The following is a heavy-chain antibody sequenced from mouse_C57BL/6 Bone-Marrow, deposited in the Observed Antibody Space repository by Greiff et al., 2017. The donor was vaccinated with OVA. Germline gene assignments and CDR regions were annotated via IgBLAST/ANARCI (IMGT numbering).Heavy chain of an antibody. CDR2: INPNNGGT. J-gene: IGHJ2*01. CDR1: GYTFTDYN. Sequence: EVQLKESGPELVKPGASVKMSCKASGYTFTDYNMHWVKQSHGKSLEWIGYINPNNGGTSYNQKFKGKATLTVNKSSSTAYMELRSLTSEDSAVYYCARGAYYSNYGYCDYWGQGTTLTVSS. V-gene: IGHV1-22*01. D-gene: IGHD2-5*01. CDR3: ARGAYYSNYGYCDY.